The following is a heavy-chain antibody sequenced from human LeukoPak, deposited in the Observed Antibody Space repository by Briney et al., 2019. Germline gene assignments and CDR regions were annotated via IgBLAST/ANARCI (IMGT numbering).Heavy chain of an antibody. Sequence: SETLSLTCAVYGGSFSGYYWSWIRQPPGKGLEWIGEINHSGSTNYNPSLKSRVTISVDTSKNQFSLKLSSVTAADTAVYYCARHLGVARYFDWLAGFDPWGQGTLVTVSS. J-gene: IGHJ5*02. V-gene: IGHV4-34*01. CDR2: INHSGST. CDR3: ARHLGVARYFDWLAGFDP. D-gene: IGHD3-9*01. CDR1: GGSFSGYY.